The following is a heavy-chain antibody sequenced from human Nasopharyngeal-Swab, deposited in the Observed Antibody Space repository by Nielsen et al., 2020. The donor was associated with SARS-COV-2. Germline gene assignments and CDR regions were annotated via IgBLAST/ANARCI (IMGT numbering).Heavy chain of an antibody. D-gene: IGHD2-15*01. CDR2: INPGGGSA. CDR3: ARGGDPREVVAATDCFDP. Sequence: WVRQAPGQGLEWMGIINPGGGSARYSQNFQGSVTMTRDTSTSTVYMELSSLRSEDTAVYYCARGGDPREVVAATDCFDPWGQGTLVTVSS. J-gene: IGHJ5*02. V-gene: IGHV1-46*01.